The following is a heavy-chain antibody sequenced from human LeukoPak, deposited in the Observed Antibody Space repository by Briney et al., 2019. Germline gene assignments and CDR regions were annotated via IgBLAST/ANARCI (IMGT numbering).Heavy chain of an antibody. Sequence: PSETLSLTCTVSGGSITGYYWSWIRQPPGKGLEWIGYIYYSGSTNYSPSLKSRVTISVDTSKNQFSLNLSSVTAADTAVYYCARDSVADGYYYLDYWGQGTPVTVSS. CDR3: ARDSVADGYYYLDY. CDR1: GGSITGYY. D-gene: IGHD5-24*01. CDR2: IYYSGST. J-gene: IGHJ4*02. V-gene: IGHV4-59*01.